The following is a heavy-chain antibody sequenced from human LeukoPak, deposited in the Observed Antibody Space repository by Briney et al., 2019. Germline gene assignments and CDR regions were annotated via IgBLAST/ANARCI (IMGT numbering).Heavy chain of an antibody. D-gene: IGHD3-10*01. V-gene: IGHV3-20*04. Sequence: GGSLRLSCAASGFTFDDYGMSWVRQAPGKGLEWVSGINWNGGSTGYADSVKGRFTISRDNAKNSLYLQMNSLRAEDTALYYCARTDQDYGSGSYYYWGQGTLVTVSS. CDR2: INWNGGST. J-gene: IGHJ4*02. CDR1: GFTFDDYG. CDR3: ARTDQDYGSGSYYY.